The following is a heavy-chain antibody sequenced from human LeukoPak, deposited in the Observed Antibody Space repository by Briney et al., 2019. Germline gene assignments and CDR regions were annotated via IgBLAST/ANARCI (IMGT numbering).Heavy chain of an antibody. J-gene: IGHJ4*02. CDR1: GGSFSGYY. Sequence: SETLSLTCAVYGGSFSGYYWSWIRQPPGKGLEWIGEINHSGSTNYNPSLKSRVTISVDTSKNQFSLKLSSVTAADTAVYYCARHRNYYYGSGSRRGYFDYWGQGTLVTVSS. V-gene: IGHV4-34*01. CDR2: INHSGST. D-gene: IGHD3-10*01. CDR3: ARHRNYYYGSGSRRGYFDY.